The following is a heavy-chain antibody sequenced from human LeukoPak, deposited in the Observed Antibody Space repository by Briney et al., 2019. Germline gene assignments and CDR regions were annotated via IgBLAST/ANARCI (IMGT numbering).Heavy chain of an antibody. V-gene: IGHV4-4*02. J-gene: IGHJ3*02. D-gene: IGHD3-3*01. CDR2: VHLDGRT. Sequence: SGTLSLTCGVPGGSVTSANWWTWVRQPPGKGLEWIGEVHLDGRTNYNPSLKSRLTMSVDLSENHISLKVTSVTAADTAVYYCARHTYPRASGLHMWGQGTMVTVSS. CDR1: GGSVTSANW. CDR3: ARHTYPRASGLHM.